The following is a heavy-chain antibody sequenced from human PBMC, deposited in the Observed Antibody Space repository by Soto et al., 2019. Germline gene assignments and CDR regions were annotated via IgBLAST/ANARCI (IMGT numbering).Heavy chain of an antibody. CDR3: ARMGSWSYHLDY. V-gene: IGHV4-59*01. J-gene: IGHJ4*02. Sequence: SETLSLTCTVSGGSISGYYWSWIRQPPGKGLEWIGYIYYSGSTNYNPSLKSRVTISVDTSKNQFYLKLSSVTAADTAVYYCARMGSWSYHLDYWGQGTLVTVSS. CDR2: IYYSGST. CDR1: GGSISGYY. D-gene: IGHD3-10*01.